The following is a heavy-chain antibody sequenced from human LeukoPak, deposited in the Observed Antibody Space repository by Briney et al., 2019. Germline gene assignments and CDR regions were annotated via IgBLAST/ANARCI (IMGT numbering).Heavy chain of an antibody. CDR2: IYYSGST. J-gene: IGHJ6*02. D-gene: IGHD4-11*01. Sequence: PSETLSLTCTVSGGSISSGGYYWSWIRQHPGKGLEWIGSIYYSGSTYYNPSLKSRVTISVDTSKNQFSLKLSSVTAADTAVYYCARHRGDDYSNYLYYYYGMDVWGQGTTVTVSS. V-gene: IGHV4-39*01. CDR1: GGSISSGGYY. CDR3: ARHRGDDYSNYLYYYYGMDV.